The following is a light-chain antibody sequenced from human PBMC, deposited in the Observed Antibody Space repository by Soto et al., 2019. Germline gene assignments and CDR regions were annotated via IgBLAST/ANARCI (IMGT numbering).Light chain of an antibody. V-gene: IGKV3-20*01. CDR3: QQYGSSPRT. CDR1: QSVSSN. CDR2: GAS. J-gene: IGKJ1*01. Sequence: EIVMRKSPATLSVSPGERATLSCRASQSVSSNLAWYQQKPGQGPRLLIYGASTRATGIPDRFSGSGSGTDFTLTISRLEPEDFAVYYCQQYGSSPRTFGQGTKVDIK.